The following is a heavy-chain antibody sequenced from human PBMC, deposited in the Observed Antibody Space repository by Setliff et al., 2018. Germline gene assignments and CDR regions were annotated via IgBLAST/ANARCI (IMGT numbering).Heavy chain of an antibody. J-gene: IGHJ4*02. CDR2: GSTGKT. D-gene: IGHD5-18*01. CDR3: AKDLSSNTAASYFFDL. CDR1: GFSFSDYA. Sequence: HPGGSLRLSCAASGFSFSDYAMSWVRQAPRKGLEWVSGGSTGKTDYADSVKGRFTMSRDSSTNTLYVQMNSLRGEDTAVYYCAKDLSSNTAASYFFDLWGQGTQVTVSS. V-gene: IGHV3-23*01.